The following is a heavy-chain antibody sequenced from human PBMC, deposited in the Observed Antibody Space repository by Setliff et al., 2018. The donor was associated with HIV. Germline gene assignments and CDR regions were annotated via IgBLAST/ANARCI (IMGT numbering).Heavy chain of an antibody. Sequence: SETLSLTCTVSGGSISSRDYYWGWIRQPPGKGLEWIGSINHNGNTYYSPSLKTRVTISVDTSKKQFSLKLNSVTASDTATYYCARLFEWMSYSFDIWGQGKMVTVSS. CDR2: INHNGNT. V-gene: IGHV4-39*01. CDR1: GGSISSRDYY. D-gene: IGHD3-9*01. CDR3: ARLFEWMSYSFDI. J-gene: IGHJ3*02.